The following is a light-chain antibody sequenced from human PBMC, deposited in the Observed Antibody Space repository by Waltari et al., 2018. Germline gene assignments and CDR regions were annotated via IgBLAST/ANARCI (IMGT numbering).Light chain of an antibody. Sequence: EIVMTQSPATLSVSLGERATLPCRASHSITSNLAWYQQKPGQAPRPLVYGASTRATGIPARFSGSGSGTEFTLTISSLQSEDFAVYYCQQYNNWPLYTFGQGTKLEIK. CDR3: QQYNNWPLYT. CDR1: HSITSN. V-gene: IGKV3-15*01. J-gene: IGKJ2*01. CDR2: GAS.